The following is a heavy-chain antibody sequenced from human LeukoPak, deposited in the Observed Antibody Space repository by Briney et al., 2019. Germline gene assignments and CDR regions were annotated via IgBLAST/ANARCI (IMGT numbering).Heavy chain of an antibody. CDR2: IYYSGST. D-gene: IGHD6-13*01. V-gene: IGHV4-39*07. CDR3: AREGTSIAAAGNWFDP. CDR1: SGSISSSSYY. Sequence: SETLSLTCTVSSGSISSSSYYWGWIRQPPGKGLEWIGSIYYSGSTYYNPSLKSRVTISVDTSKNQFSLKLSSVTAADTAVYYCAREGTSIAAAGNWFDPWGQGTLVTVSS. J-gene: IGHJ5*02.